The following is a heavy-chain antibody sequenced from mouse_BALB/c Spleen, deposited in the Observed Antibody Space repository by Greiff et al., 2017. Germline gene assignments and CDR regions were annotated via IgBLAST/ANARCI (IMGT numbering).Heavy chain of an antibody. Sequence: VKLQESGPGLVAPSQSLSITCTVSGFSLTSYGVHWVRQPPGKGLEWLGVIWAGGSTNYNSALMSRLSISKDNSKSQVFLKMNSLQTDDTAMYYCAREREIYYDYDGAMDYWGQGTSVTVSS. V-gene: IGHV2-9*02. CDR1: GFSLTSYG. J-gene: IGHJ4*01. CDR2: IWAGGST. D-gene: IGHD2-4*01. CDR3: AREREIYYDYDGAMDY.